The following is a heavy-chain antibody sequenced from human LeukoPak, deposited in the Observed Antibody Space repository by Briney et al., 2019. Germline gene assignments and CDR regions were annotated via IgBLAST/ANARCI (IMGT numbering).Heavy chain of an antibody. CDR1: GFTFSSYD. Sequence: GGSLRLSCAASGFTFSSYDMHWVRQATGKGLEWVSAIGTAGDTYYPGSVKGRFTISRENAKNSLYLQMNSLRAGDTAVYYCARSRGSGWAFDYWGQGTLVTVSS. D-gene: IGHD6-19*01. CDR2: IGTAGDT. CDR3: ARSRGSGWAFDY. V-gene: IGHV3-13*01. J-gene: IGHJ4*02.